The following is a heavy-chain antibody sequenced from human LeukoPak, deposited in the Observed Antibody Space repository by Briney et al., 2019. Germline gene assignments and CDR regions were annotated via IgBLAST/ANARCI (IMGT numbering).Heavy chain of an antibody. D-gene: IGHD3-3*01. Sequence: PGGSLRLSCAASGFTFSSYWMSWVHQAPGKGLEWVANIKQDGSEKYYVDSVKGRFTISRDNAKNSLYLQMNSLRAEDTAVYYCASNTIFGDYFDYWGQGTLVTDSS. CDR2: IKQDGSEK. CDR1: GFTFSSYW. CDR3: ASNTIFGDYFDY. V-gene: IGHV3-7*01. J-gene: IGHJ4*02.